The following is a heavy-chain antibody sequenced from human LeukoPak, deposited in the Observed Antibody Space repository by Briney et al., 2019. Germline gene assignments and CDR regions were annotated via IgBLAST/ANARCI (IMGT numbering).Heavy chain of an antibody. V-gene: IGHV1-24*01. Sequence: ASGKVSCKVSGYTLTELSMHWVRQAPGKGLEWMGGFDPEDGETIYAQKFQGRVTMTEDTSTDTAYMELSSLRSEDTAVYYCAGYYYDSSGYPYWGQGTLVTVSS. J-gene: IGHJ4*02. CDR3: AGYYYDSSGYPY. D-gene: IGHD3-22*01. CDR2: FDPEDGET. CDR1: GYTLTELS.